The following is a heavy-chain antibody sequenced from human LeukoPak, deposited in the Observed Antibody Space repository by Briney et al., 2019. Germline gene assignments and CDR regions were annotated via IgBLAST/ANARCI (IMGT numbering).Heavy chain of an antibody. J-gene: IGHJ4*02. D-gene: IGHD3-10*01. CDR2: IYYSGST. Sequence: PSETLSLTCTVSGGSISSSSYYWGWIRQPPGKGLGWIGSIYYSGSTYYNPSLKSRVTISVDTSKNQFSLKLSSVTAADTAVYYCARVPVRGVIITALFFDYWGQGTLVTVSS. CDR3: ARVPVRGVIITALFFDY. CDR1: GGSISSSSYY. V-gene: IGHV4-39*07.